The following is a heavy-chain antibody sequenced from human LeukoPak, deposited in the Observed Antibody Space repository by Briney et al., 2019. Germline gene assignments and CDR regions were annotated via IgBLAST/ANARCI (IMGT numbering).Heavy chain of an antibody. D-gene: IGHD6-19*01. V-gene: IGHV3-23*01. J-gene: IGHJ4*02. Sequence: PGGSLRLSYAASTFTFSSYNMNWVRRAPGKGLEWVSAISGSGGSTYYADSVKGRFTISRDNSKNTLYLQMNSLRAEDTAVYYCATVAVAGTGDYWGQGTLVTVSS. CDR3: ATVAVAGTGDY. CDR1: TFTFSSYN. CDR2: ISGSGGST.